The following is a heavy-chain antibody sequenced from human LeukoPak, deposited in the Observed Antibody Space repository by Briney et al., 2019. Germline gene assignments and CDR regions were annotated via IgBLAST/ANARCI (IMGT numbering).Heavy chain of an antibody. Sequence: GGFLRLSCVGSGFTIHDHAMHWVRQAPGKGLEWVSGIDWNSGRIGYADSVKGRFTISRDNAKNSLYLQMNSLRAEDTALYYCAKDLTPEYYYGMDVWGQGTTVTVSS. V-gene: IGHV3-9*01. CDR3: AKDLTPEYYYGMDV. J-gene: IGHJ6*02. CDR1: GFTIHDHA. CDR2: IDWNSGRI. D-gene: IGHD1-14*01.